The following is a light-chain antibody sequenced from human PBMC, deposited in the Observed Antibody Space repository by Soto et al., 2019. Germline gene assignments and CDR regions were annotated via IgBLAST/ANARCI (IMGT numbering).Light chain of an antibody. CDR3: QQYNNWPMWT. CDR1: QSITRN. Sequence: EIVMTQSPATLSVTPGERATLSCRASQSITRNLAWYQQSPGQAPRLLIYGASTRATGIPARFSGSGSGTEFTLTINSLQSEDFAVYYCQQYNNWPMWTFGQGTKADIK. J-gene: IGKJ1*01. CDR2: GAS. V-gene: IGKV3-15*01.